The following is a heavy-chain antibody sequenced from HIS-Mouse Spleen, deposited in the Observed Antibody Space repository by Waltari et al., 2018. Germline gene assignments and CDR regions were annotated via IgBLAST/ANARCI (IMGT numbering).Heavy chain of an antibody. CDR3: AREIPYSSSWYDWYFDL. Sequence: QLQLQESGPGLVKPSETLSLTCTVPGGSISSSSYYWGGIRQPPGKGLEWIGSIYYSGSTYYNPSLKSRVTISVDTSKNQFSLKLSSVTAADTAMYYCAREIPYSSSWYDWYFDLWGRGTLVTVSS. V-gene: IGHV4-39*07. CDR2: IYYSGST. D-gene: IGHD6-13*01. J-gene: IGHJ2*01. CDR1: GGSISSSSYY.